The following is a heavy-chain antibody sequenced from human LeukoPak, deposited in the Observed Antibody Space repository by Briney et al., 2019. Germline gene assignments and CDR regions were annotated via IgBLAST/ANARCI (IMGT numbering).Heavy chain of an antibody. Sequence: SETLSLTCTVSGGSISSSNYYWGWIRQPPGKGLEWIGSIYYSGSTYCNPSLKSRVTISVDTSKYQFSLKLSSVTAADTAVYYCASSGWDYWYFDLWGRGTLVTVSS. V-gene: IGHV4-39*01. D-gene: IGHD6-19*01. J-gene: IGHJ2*01. CDR1: GGSISSSNYY. CDR3: ASSGWDYWYFDL. CDR2: IYYSGST.